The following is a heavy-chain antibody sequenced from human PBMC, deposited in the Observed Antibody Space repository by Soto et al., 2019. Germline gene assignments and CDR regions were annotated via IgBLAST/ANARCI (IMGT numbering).Heavy chain of an antibody. CDR3: ARDDYYDSSGYYLGLDY. CDR1: GFTFSSYG. V-gene: IGHV3-33*01. D-gene: IGHD3-22*01. CDR2: IWYDGSNK. J-gene: IGHJ4*02. Sequence: GGSLRLSCAACGFTFSSYGMHWVRQAPGKGLEWVAVIWYDGSNKYYADSVKGRFTISRDISKNTLYLQMNSLRAEDTAVYYCARDDYYDSSGYYLGLDYWGQGTLVTVSS.